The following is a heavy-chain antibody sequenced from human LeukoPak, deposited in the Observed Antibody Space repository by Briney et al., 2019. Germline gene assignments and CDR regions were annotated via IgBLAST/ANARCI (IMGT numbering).Heavy chain of an antibody. CDR2: VYYSGST. Sequence: PSETLSLTCTVSGGSISSRSYYWGWIRQPPGKGLEWIGSVYYSGSTYYNPSLKSRVTISIDTSKNQFSLKVSSVTATDTAVYYCARLLVVEGFDFWGQGTLVTVSS. CDR3: ARLLVVEGFDF. V-gene: IGHV4-39*01. CDR1: GGSISSRSYY. J-gene: IGHJ4*02. D-gene: IGHD2-2*01.